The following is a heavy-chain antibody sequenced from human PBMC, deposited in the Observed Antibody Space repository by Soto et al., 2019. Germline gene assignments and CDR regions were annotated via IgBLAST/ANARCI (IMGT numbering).Heavy chain of an antibody. CDR1: GGSISSSKW. CDR2: IYQSGST. D-gene: IGHD6-13*01. Sequence: QVQLQESGPGLVRPSGTVSLTCAVSGGSISSSKWWSCVRQPPGKWLEWIGEIYQSGSTNYNPSLKSRVTISVDKSKNQFSLKLSSVTAADTAVYYCARAAMGGSSLPFDYWGQGTLVTVSS. CDR3: ARAAMGGSSLPFDY. V-gene: IGHV4-4*02. J-gene: IGHJ4*02.